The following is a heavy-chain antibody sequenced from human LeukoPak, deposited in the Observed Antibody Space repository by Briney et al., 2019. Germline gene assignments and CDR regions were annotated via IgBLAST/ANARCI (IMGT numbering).Heavy chain of an antibody. CDR3: ARGVRDILSGYYTDYYFYYMDV. D-gene: IGHD3-3*01. J-gene: IGHJ6*03. CDR2: ISSSLDSSM. V-gene: IGHV3-48*01. CDR1: GFTFSSYA. Sequence: GGSLRLSCAASGFTFSSYAMSWVRQAPGKGLEWVSFISSSLDSSMYYADSVKGRFTISRDNAENSLYLQMNSLRAEDTAVYYCARGVRDILSGYYTDYYFYYMDVWGKGTTVTVSS.